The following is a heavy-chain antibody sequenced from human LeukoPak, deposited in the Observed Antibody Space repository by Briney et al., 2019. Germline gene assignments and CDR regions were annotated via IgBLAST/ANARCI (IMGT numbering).Heavy chain of an antibody. V-gene: IGHV3-30*10. CDR3: ATDSTYYYDSGSSGPHYFDT. CDR2: ISSGGVLR. CDR1: GFTFFNFT. J-gene: IGHJ4*02. Sequence: GGSLRLSSAASGFTFFNFTMHWVAQAPGKGREWVSIISSGGVLRYYTDSVKGRFTTSRDTSTNTLYLQLDSLRPEDTAVYFCATDSTYYYDSGSSGPHYFDTWGQGTLVTVSS. D-gene: IGHD3-10*01.